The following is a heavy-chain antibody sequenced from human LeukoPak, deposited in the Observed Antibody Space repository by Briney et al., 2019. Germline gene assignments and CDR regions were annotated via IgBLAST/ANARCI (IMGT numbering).Heavy chain of an antibody. D-gene: IGHD2-8*01. CDR3: ARDTNHYYYYYGMDV. CDR2: ISSSSSYI. J-gene: IGHJ6*04. Sequence: GGSLRLSCAASGFTFSSYSMNWVRQAPGKGLEWVSSISSSSSYIYYADSVKGRFTISRDNAKNSLYLQMNSLRAEDTAVYYCARDTNHYYYYYGMDVWGEGTTVTVSS. V-gene: IGHV3-21*01. CDR1: GFTFSSYS.